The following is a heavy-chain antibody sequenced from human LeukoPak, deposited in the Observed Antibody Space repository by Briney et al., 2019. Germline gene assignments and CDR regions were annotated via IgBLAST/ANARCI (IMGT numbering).Heavy chain of an antibody. CDR2: IYYSGST. CDR3: AIVATMVRGSNGMDG. J-gene: IGHJ6*04. Sequence: SETLSLTCTVSGVSISNYYWTWVRQPPGKGLEWVGYIYYSGSTNYNPSLRSRATISVDTSKKQFSLNLSSVTAADTALYYCAIVATMVRGSNGMDGWGKGTTVTVS. CDR1: GVSISNYY. D-gene: IGHD3-10*01. V-gene: IGHV4-59*01.